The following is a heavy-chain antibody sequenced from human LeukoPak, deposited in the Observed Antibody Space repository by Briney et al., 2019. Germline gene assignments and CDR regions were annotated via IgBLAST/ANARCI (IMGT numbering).Heavy chain of an antibody. CDR2: MSSRGYPT. CDR1: GFTFIDYY. D-gene: IGHD1-1*01. CDR3: ARVGIALTSPFDY. Sequence: PGGSLRLSCLTSGFTFIDYYMSWVRQAPGKGLEWISYMSSRGYPTYYAESVKGRFTISRDNAKNTLYLQMHNLRTDDTAVYFCARVGIALTSPFDYWGLGTLVAVSS. J-gene: IGHJ4*02. V-gene: IGHV3-11*01.